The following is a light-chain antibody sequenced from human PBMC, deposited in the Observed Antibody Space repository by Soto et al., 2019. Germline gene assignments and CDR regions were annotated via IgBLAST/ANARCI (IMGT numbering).Light chain of an antibody. CDR2: DAS. CDR1: QSISSW. J-gene: IGKJ1*01. CDR3: QQYNSYPWT. Sequence: DIQMTQSPSTLSASVGDRVTITCRASQSISSWLAWYQQKPGKAPKVLTYDASNLESGVPSRFSGSGSGTEFTLTISSLQPDDFATYYCQQYNSYPWTFGQGTKVEIK. V-gene: IGKV1-5*01.